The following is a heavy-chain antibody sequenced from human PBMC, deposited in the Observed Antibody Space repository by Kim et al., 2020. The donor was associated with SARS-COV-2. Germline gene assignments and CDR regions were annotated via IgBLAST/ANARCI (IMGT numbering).Heavy chain of an antibody. Sequence: TNCAGAVKGRFSISRDNAKNTLYLHMNSLRAEDTAVYYCARIISGAGNYWGQGTLVTVSS. D-gene: IGHD6-19*01. V-gene: IGHV3-74*01. CDR3: ARIISGAGNY. CDR2: T. J-gene: IGHJ4*02.